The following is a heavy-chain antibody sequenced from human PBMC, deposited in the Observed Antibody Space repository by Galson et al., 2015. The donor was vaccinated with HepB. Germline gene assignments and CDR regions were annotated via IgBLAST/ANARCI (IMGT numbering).Heavy chain of an antibody. Sequence: ETLSLTCAVYGGSFSGYYWSWIRQPPGKGLEWIGEINHSGSTNYNPSLKSRVTISVDTSKNQFSLKLSSVTAADTAVYYCARVGLAVAGTFPYGMDVWGQGTTVTVSS. CDR3: ARVGLAVAGTFPYGMDV. CDR1: GGSFSGYY. V-gene: IGHV4-34*01. CDR2: INHSGST. D-gene: IGHD6-19*01. J-gene: IGHJ6*02.